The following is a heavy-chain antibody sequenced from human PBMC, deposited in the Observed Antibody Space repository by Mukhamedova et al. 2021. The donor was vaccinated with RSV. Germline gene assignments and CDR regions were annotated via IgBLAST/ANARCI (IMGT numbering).Heavy chain of an antibody. CDR3: ARDVWMSGYCSSAXCSPLDY. J-gene: IGHJ4*01. V-gene: IGHV3-33*01. CDR1: G. D-gene: IGHD2-2*01. Sequence: GMHWVRQAPGKGLEWVAVIRYDGGQKNSADSVKGRFTISRDNSKNTLYLQMNSLRVXDTAVYYCARDVWMSGYCSSAXCSPLDYWC. CDR2: IRYDGGQK.